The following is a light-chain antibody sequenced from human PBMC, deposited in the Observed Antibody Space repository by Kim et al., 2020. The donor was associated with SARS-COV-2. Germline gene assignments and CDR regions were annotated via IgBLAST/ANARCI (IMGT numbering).Light chain of an antibody. V-gene: IGKV2-28*01. J-gene: IGKJ1*01. Sequence: DIVMTQSPLSLPVTPGEPASISCRSSQSLLHNNGYNYLDWYMQKPGQSPQLLIYLGSNRASGVPDRFSGSGSGTDFTLRISRVEAEDVGVYYCMQARQPPRTFGQRTKVDIK. CDR3: MQARQPPRT. CDR1: QSLLHNNGYNY. CDR2: LGS.